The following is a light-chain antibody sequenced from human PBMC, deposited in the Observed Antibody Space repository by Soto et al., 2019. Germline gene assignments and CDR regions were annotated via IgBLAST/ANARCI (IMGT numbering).Light chain of an antibody. V-gene: IGKV4-1*01. J-gene: IGKJ2*01. CDR1: QSVLYSSNNKNY. Sequence: DIVMTQSPDPLAVSLGERATINCKSSQSVLYSSNNKNYLAWYQQKPGQPPKLLIYWASTRESGVPDRFSGSGSGTDFTLTISYLQAEDVAVYYCQQYYSTPFTFGQGTKLEIK. CDR3: QQYYSTPFT. CDR2: WAS.